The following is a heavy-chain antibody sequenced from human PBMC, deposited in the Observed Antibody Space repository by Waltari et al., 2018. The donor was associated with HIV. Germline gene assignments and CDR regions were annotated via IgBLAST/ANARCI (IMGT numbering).Heavy chain of an antibody. Sequence: QVQLVQSGAEVKKPGASMKVSCKASGYTFSTYGISWVRQAPGQGLEWMGWISGYNDNTNYAQQFQGRVTMTTDTSTSTAYVELTSLKSDDTAVYYCARVRAVSGGLWLTFYYGMDVWGQGTTITVSS. CDR3: ARVRAVSGGLWLTFYYGMDV. CDR1: GYTFSTYG. D-gene: IGHD3-16*01. J-gene: IGHJ6*02. V-gene: IGHV1-18*01. CDR2: ISGYNDNT.